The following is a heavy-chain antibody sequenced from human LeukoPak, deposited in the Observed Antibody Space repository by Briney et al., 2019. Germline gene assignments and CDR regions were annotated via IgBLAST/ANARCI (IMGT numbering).Heavy chain of an antibody. CDR2: ISWNSGSI. D-gene: IGHD5-24*01. J-gene: IGHJ4*02. V-gene: IGHV3-9*01. CDR3: AKALDGYFDY. CDR1: GFTFDDYA. Sequence: SGGSLRLSCAASGFTFDDYAMHWVRQAPGKGLEWVSGISWNSGSIGYADSVKGRFTISRDNAKNSLYLQMNSLRAEDTALYYCAKALDGYFDYWGQGTLVTVSS.